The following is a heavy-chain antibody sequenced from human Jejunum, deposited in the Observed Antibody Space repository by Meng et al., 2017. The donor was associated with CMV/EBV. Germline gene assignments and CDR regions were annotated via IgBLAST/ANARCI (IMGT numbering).Heavy chain of an antibody. CDR2: IYSSGTT. Sequence: QVLHWESGAVLLRPSETLSFTCTVSGGSISNYYWSWIRQPDGKGLEYIGRIYSSGTTKYNPSLNSRVTMSVDTSKNQFSLKVRSVTAADTAVYLCARHEVVGTAIFDYWGQGTLVTVSS. CDR3: ARHEVVGTAIFDY. J-gene: IGHJ4*02. V-gene: IGHV4-4*07. CDR1: GGSISNYY. D-gene: IGHD6-19*01.